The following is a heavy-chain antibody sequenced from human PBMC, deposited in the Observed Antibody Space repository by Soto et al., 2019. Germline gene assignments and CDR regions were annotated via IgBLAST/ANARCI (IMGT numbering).Heavy chain of an antibody. CDR3: AKDPSFYCSGGSCYYGEGDLDY. V-gene: IGHV3-23*01. CDR1: GFTFSSYA. CDR2: ISGSGGST. D-gene: IGHD2-15*01. Sequence: EVQLLESGGGLVQPGGSLRLSCAASGFTFSSYAMSWVRQAPGKGLEWVSAISGSGGSTYYADSVKGRFTISRDNSKNTLYLQMNSLRAEDTAVYYCAKDPSFYCSGGSCYYGEGDLDYWGQGTLVTVSS. J-gene: IGHJ4*02.